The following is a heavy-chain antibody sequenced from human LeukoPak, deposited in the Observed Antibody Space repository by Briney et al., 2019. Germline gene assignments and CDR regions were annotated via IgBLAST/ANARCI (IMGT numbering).Heavy chain of an antibody. D-gene: IGHD6-19*01. CDR3: ASGGAVAGDHYYGMDV. Sequence: ASVKVSCKASGYTFTSYGISWVRQAPGQGLEWMGWISAYNGNTNYAQKLQGRVTMTTDTSTSTAYMELRSLRSDDTAVYYCASGGAVAGDHYYGMDVWGQGTTVTVSS. CDR2: ISAYNGNT. V-gene: IGHV1-18*01. J-gene: IGHJ6*02. CDR1: GYTFTSYG.